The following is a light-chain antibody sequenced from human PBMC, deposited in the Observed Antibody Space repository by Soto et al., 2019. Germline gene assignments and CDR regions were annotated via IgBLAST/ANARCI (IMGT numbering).Light chain of an antibody. V-gene: IGKV3-15*01. CDR2: GAS. CDR1: QSVGSN. Sequence: EIVMTQSPATLSVSPGERATLSCRASQSVGSNLAWYQQKPGQAPRLLIYGASTRATGIPARFSGSGSGTEFTLTICSLQSEDFAIYFSQQYNSWPPGRRFSQGTKVEI. J-gene: IGKJ1*01. CDR3: QQYNSWPPGRR.